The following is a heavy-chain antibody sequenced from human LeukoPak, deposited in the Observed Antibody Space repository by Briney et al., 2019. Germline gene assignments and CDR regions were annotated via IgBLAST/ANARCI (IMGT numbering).Heavy chain of an antibody. CDR1: GFTVSSNY. J-gene: IGHJ4*02. D-gene: IGHD4-17*01. Sequence: PGGSLRLSCAASGFTVSSNYMSWVRQAPGKGLGWVSVIYSGGSTYYADSVKGRFTISRDNSKNTLYLQMNSLRAEDTAVYYCARGRYGDYPFLSYWGQGTLVTVSS. CDR2: IYSGGST. CDR3: ARGRYGDYPFLSY. V-gene: IGHV3-66*01.